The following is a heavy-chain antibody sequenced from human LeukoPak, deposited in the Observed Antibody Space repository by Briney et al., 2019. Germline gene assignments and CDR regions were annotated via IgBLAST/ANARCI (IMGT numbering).Heavy chain of an antibody. CDR2: IYPGDSDT. CDR1: GYSFPSYW. Sequence: GESLQISCKSSGYSFPSYWIGWVRQLPGKGLEWMGIIYPGDSDTTYSPSFQGQVTISADKSINTAYLQWSSLKASDTAMYYCASSTKLRFLEGDIWGQGTMVTVSS. CDR3: ASSTKLRFLEGDI. J-gene: IGHJ3*02. V-gene: IGHV5-51*01. D-gene: IGHD3-3*01.